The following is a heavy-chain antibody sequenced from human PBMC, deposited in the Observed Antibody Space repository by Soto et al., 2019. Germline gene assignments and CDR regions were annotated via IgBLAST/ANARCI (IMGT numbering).Heavy chain of an antibody. CDR3: ASTDVVSTIDDGRDAFDI. CDR2: IYPGDSDT. D-gene: IGHD5-12*01. J-gene: IGHJ3*02. CDR1: GYRFTNYW. V-gene: IGHV5-51*01. Sequence: GESLKISCKASGYRFTNYWIGWMRQMPGKGLEWMGVIYPGDSDTRYSPSFHGQVTISADKSISTAYLQWSSLKASDTAIYYCASTDVVSTIDDGRDAFDIWGQGTMVTVSS.